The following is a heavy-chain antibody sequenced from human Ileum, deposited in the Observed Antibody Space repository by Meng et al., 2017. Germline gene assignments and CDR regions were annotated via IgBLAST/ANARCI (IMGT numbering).Heavy chain of an antibody. D-gene: IGHD1-14*01. Sequence: SGPGLVKLSGTLSLTCAVCCVSLSSAIRWGWIRQPLGKGLEWMGEIFQSGSTNYTPSLKSRVSISVDKSKNHLSLSLSSVTAADTAVYYCAKAAAYNLDIWGQGALVTVSS. J-gene: IGHJ4*02. CDR2: IFQSGST. V-gene: IGHV4-4*02. CDR3: AKAAAYNLDI. CDR1: CVSLSSAIR.